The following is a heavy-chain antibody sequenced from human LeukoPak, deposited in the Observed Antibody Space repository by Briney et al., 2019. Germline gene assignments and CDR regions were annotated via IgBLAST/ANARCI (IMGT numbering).Heavy chain of an antibody. V-gene: IGHV3-20*04. CDR2: INWNGGST. CDR3: ARERWRRGSYYESAGAFDI. D-gene: IGHD1-26*01. CDR1: GFTFDDYG. Sequence: PGGSLRLSCAASGFTFDDYGMSWVRQAPGKGLEWVSGINWNGGSTGYADSVKGRFTISRDNAKDSLYLQMNSLRAEDTALYYCARERWRRGSYYESAGAFDIWGQGTMVTVSS. J-gene: IGHJ3*02.